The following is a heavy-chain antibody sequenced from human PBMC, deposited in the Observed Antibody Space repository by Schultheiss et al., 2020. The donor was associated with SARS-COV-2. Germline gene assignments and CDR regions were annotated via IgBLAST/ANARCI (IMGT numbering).Heavy chain of an antibody. CDR1: GGSFSGYY. Sequence: SETLSLTCAVYGGSFSGYYWSWIRQPPGKGLEWIGEINHSGSTNYNPSLKSRVTISVDTSKNQFSLKLSSVTAADTAVYYCERHARVYYDVWSGDKKYYFDYWGQGTLVTVSS. D-gene: IGHD3-3*01. J-gene: IGHJ4*02. CDR2: INHSGST. CDR3: ERHARVYYDVWSGDKKYYFDY. V-gene: IGHV4-34*01.